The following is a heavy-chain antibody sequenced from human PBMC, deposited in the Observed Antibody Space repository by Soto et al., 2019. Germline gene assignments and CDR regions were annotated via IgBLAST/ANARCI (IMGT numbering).Heavy chain of an antibody. V-gene: IGHV3-7*01. J-gene: IGHJ6*02. D-gene: IGHD5-12*01. CDR3: ARVGYRYYYYGMDV. CDR1: GFIFSAYW. Sequence: GGSLRLSCAGSGFIFSAYWMSWVRHGPGKGLEWVTMINRGESGTHYVDSVKGRFTISRDNAKNSLYLQMNSLRAEDTAVYYCARVGYRYYYYGMDVWGQGTTVTVSS. CDR2: INRGESGT.